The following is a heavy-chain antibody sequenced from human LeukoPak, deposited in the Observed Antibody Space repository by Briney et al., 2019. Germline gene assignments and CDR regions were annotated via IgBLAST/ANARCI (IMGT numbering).Heavy chain of an antibody. CDR1: GYAFSSYD. CDR2: INAYNGNT. V-gene: IGHV1-18*01. Sequence: GASVKVSCKASGYAFSSYDITWVRQAPGQGLEWMGWINAYNGNTNYAQKLQDRVTMTTDTSTSTAYMELRSLRSDDTAVYYCARDVIASAGTPYFYFYGLDVWGQGTTVTVSS. CDR3: ARDVIASAGTPYFYFYGLDV. J-gene: IGHJ6*02. D-gene: IGHD6-13*01.